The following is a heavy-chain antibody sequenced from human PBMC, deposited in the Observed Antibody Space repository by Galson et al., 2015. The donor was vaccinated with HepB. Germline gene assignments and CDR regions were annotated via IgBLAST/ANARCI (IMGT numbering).Heavy chain of an antibody. V-gene: IGHV3-23*01. CDR3: AVNMKRGTSDY. J-gene: IGHJ4*02. Sequence: SLRLSCAAAGFTISDYGIDWVRQPPGEGLEWVSGIGSSGRTYYTDSVKGRFTISRDNSKNTVFLRMSSLRAEDTAEYFCAVNMKRGTSDYWGQGTRVTVSS. CDR2: IGSSGRT. D-gene: IGHD1-1*01. CDR1: GFTISDYG.